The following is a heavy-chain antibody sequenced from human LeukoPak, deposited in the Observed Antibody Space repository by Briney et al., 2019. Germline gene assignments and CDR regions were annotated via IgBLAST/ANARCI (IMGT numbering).Heavy chain of an antibody. D-gene: IGHD1/OR15-1a*01. CDR3: ATSESQTKFDY. V-gene: IGHV5-51*01. CDR2: IFPGDSDL. Sequence: GESLKISCKGSGYNFATYWIGWVRQMPGEGLDWMGIIFPGDSDLIYSPSFQGQVTISADKSINTAYLQWSSLRASDTAMYYCATSESQTKFDYWGQGTLVTVSS. CDR1: GYNFATYW. J-gene: IGHJ4*02.